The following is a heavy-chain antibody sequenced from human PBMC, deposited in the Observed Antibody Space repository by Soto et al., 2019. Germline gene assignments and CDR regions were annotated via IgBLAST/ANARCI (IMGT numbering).Heavy chain of an antibody. D-gene: IGHD6-13*01. J-gene: IGHJ4*02. CDR1: GFPFSSYG. CDR3: VKGGAAGAGYFYDY. V-gene: IGHV3-64D*06. Sequence: GGSLRLSCSASGFPFSSYGVQWIRQAPGKGLEYVAGISSNGGETYHADSVKGRFIISRDNPKNTLYLQMSSLRTEDTAVYYCVKGGAAGAGYFYDYWGQGTLVTVSS. CDR2: ISSNGGET.